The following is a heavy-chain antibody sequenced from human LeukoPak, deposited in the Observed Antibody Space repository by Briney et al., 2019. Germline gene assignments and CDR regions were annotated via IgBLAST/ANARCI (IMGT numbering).Heavy chain of an antibody. CDR1: GFTFSSYA. V-gene: IGHV3-23*01. CDR2: ISGSGGST. J-gene: IGHJ4*02. D-gene: IGHD6-19*01. CDR3: AKGGSSGWYGLYFDY. Sequence: GGSLRLSCAASGFTFSSYAMSWVRQAPGKGLEWVSAISGSGGSTYYADSVKGWFTISRDNSKNTLYLQMNSLRAEDTAVYYCAKGGSSGWYGLYFDYWGQGTLVTVSS.